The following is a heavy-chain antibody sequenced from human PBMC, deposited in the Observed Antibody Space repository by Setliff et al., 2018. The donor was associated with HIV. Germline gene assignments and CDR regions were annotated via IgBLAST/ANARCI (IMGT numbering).Heavy chain of an antibody. D-gene: IGHD1-26*01. Sequence: GESLTISCQASGYSFTNYWIGWVRQMPGKGLEWIGVIYPGDFVTRYGPSFQGQVFISADRSITTAYLQWVSLKASDTAMYYCTRRRRAPGIEDLEAYWGQGTLVTVSS. CDR3: TRRRRAPGIEDLEAY. J-gene: IGHJ4*02. V-gene: IGHV5-51*01. CDR2: IYPGDFVT. CDR1: GYSFTNYW.